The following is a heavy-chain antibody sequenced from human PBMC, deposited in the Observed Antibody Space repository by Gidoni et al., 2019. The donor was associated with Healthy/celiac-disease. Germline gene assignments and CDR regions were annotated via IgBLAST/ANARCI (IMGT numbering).Heavy chain of an antibody. CDR1: GGTFSSYA. Sequence: QVPLVQSGAEVKKPGSSVKVSCKASGGTFSSYAISWVRQAPGQGLEWMGGIIPIFGTANYAQKFQGRVTITADKSTSTAYMELSSLRSEDTAVYYCAAEDPQEKSGSYHGDYWGQGTLVTVSS. CDR2: IIPIFGTA. V-gene: IGHV1-69*06. J-gene: IGHJ4*02. CDR3: AAEDPQEKSGSYHGDY. D-gene: IGHD1-26*01.